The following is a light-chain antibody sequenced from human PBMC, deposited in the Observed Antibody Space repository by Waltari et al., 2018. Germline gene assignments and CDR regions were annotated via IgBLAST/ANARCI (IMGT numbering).Light chain of an antibody. CDR2: DAS. J-gene: IGKJ5*01. V-gene: IGKV1-33*01. Sequence: DIQMTQSPSSLSASVGDTVTITCQASHDINNFSNWYQQKPGKAPKLLIYDASNLETGVPSRFSGSGSGTDFTFTISSLQPEDIATYYCQQFDHLPTFGQGTRLEIK. CDR1: HDINNF. CDR3: QQFDHLPT.